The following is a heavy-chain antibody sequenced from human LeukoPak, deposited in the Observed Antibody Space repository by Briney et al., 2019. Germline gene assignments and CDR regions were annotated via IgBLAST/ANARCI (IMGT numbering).Heavy chain of an antibody. J-gene: IGHJ3*02. V-gene: IGHV3-72*01. CDR2: TRHKASGYTT. Sequence: GGSLRLSCAASGFTLSDHYMDWVRQAPGKGLEWVGRTRHKASGYTTEYAASVKGRFTISRHDSNNSLYLQMNSLKTEDTAVYYCARTLGDAFNIWGQGTMVTVSS. D-gene: IGHD3-16*01. CDR1: GFTLSDHY. CDR3: ARTLGDAFNI.